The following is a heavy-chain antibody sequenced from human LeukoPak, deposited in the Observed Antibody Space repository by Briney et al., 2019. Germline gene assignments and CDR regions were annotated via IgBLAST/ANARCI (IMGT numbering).Heavy chain of an antibody. CDR2: ISGSGGST. V-gene: IGHV3-23*01. CDR3: AKDDGYGDPSYFDY. CDR1: GFSFSSCA. Sequence: GGSLRLSCAASGFSFSSCAMSWVRQAPGKGLEWVSAISGSGGSTYYADSVKGRFTISRDNSKNTLYLQMNSLRAEDTAVYYCAKDDGYGDPSYFDYWGQGTLVTVSS. J-gene: IGHJ4*02. D-gene: IGHD4-17*01.